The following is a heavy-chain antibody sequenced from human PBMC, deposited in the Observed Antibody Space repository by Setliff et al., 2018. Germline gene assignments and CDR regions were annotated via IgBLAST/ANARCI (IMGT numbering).Heavy chain of an antibody. V-gene: IGHV1-18*01. CDR1: GYTFTSYG. J-gene: IGHJ4*02. D-gene: IGHD3-22*01. Sequence: ASVKVSCKASGYTFTSYGISWVRQAPGQGLEWMGWISVYNGDTNYAQKFQGRVTLTTDTSTSTAYMELRSLTSDDTAVYYCAKSIVEDSSGYYPPVDYWGQGTLVTVSS. CDR2: ISVYNGDT. CDR3: AKSIVEDSSGYYPPVDY.